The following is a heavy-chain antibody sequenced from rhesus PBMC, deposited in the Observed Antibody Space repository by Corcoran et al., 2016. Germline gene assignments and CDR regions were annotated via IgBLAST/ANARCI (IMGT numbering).Heavy chain of an antibody. CDR1: GGSISNSY. J-gene: IGHJ4*01. CDR2: IDRRGST. D-gene: IGHD3-28*01. V-gene: IGHV4S11*01. CDR3: ARHPYYGSGNYYFDY. Sequence: QVQLQESGPGLVKPSETLSLTCAVSGGSISNSYCSWIRQAPGKGREWIGRIDRRGSTYCNPSLKSRVTRSVDTSKNQFSLKLSSVTAADTAVYYCARHPYYGSGNYYFDYWGQGVLVTVSS.